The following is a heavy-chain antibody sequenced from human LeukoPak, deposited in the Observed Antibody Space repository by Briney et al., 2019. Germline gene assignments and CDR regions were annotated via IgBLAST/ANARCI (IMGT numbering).Heavy chain of an antibody. J-gene: IGHJ3*02. CDR3: ARPGATLDAFDI. CDR2: IYYSGST. V-gene: IGHV4-39*01. D-gene: IGHD1-26*01. Sequence: SETLSLTCTVSGGSISSSSYYWGWIRQPPGKGLEWIGSIYYSGSTYYNPSLKSRVTISVDTSKNQFPLKLSSVTAADTAVYYCARPGATLDAFDIWGQGTMVTVSS. CDR1: GGSISSSSYY.